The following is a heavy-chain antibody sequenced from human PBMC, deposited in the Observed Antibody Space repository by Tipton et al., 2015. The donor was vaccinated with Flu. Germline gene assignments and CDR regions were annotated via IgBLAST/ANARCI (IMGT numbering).Heavy chain of an antibody. Sequence: QLVQSGPEVKKPGTSVKVSCKASGFTFTSSAVQWVRQARGQRLEWIGWIVVGSGNTNYAQKFQERVTITRDMSTSTAYMELSSLRSEDTAVYYCAADETYYYGSGVKSYYYGMDVWGQGTTVTVSS. CDR1: GFTFTSSA. D-gene: IGHD3-10*01. CDR3: AADETYYYGSGVKSYYYGMDV. CDR2: IVVGSGNT. J-gene: IGHJ6*02. V-gene: IGHV1-58*01.